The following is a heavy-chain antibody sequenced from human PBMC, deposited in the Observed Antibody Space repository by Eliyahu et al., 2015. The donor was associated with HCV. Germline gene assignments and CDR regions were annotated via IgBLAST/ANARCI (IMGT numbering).Heavy chain of an antibody. J-gene: IGHJ4*02. V-gene: IGHV3-15*01. CDR2: IRSKTNGGTI. Sequence: EVQLVESGGGLVKPGGSLRISCAASGFXFSNAWMSWVRQXPGKGLGWVGRIRSKTNGGTIDYAAPVKGRFTISRDDSKNMLYLQMNSLKTEDTAVYYCTTDRDSGSYGAYDYWGQGTRVTVSS. CDR1: GFXFSNAW. D-gene: IGHD1-26*01. CDR3: TTDRDSGSYGAYDY.